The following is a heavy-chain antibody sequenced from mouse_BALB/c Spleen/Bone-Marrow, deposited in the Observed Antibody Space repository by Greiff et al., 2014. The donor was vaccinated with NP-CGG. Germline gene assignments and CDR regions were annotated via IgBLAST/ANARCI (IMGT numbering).Heavy chain of an antibody. J-gene: IGHJ3*01. D-gene: IGHD2-3*01. CDR1: GYSSTTYW. CDR2: INPSNGRT. CDR3: SRYDGLAWFAY. V-gene: IGHV1S81*02. Sequence: VQLQQSGAELVKPGASVRLSCKASGYSSTTYWIHWVKQRPGQGLEWIGEINPSNGRTNYNEKFKSKATLTVDKSSSTAYMQLSSLTSEDSAVYYCSRYDGLAWFAYWGQGTLVTVAA.